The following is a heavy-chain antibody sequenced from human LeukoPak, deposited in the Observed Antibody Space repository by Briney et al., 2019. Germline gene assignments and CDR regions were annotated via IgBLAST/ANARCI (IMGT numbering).Heavy chain of an antibody. CDR3: ARGRVHSWSDAFDN. CDR2: INSDSGGT. CDR1: GYTFTGHY. D-gene: IGHD1-1*01. J-gene: IGHJ3*02. V-gene: IGHV1-2*02. Sequence: ASVKVSCKASGYTFTGHYMHWMRQAPGQGLEWMGWINSDSGGTKYAQKFQGSVIMTRVTSISTAYMELSRLKSDDTAVYYCARGRVHSWSDAFDNWGQGTTVTVSS.